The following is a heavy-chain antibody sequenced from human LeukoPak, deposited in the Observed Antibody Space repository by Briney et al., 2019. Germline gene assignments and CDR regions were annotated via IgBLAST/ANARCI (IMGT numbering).Heavy chain of an antibody. CDR2: ISGSGEST. D-gene: IGHD3-16*02. Sequence: GGSLRLSCAASGFTFSSCAMSWVRQAPGKGLEWVSSISGSGESTYYADYVKGRFTVSRDNSKNTLNLQLNSLRAEDTAVYYCAKDAIGQYRPYYFHCWGQGTLVTVSS. CDR3: AKDAIGQYRPYYFHC. CDR1: GFTFSSCA. J-gene: IGHJ4*02. V-gene: IGHV3-23*01.